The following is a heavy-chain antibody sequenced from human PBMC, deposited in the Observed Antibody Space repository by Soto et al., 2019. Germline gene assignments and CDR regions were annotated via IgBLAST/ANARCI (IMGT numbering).Heavy chain of an antibody. J-gene: IGHJ4*02. Sequence: SVKVSCKASGGTFSSYAISWVRQAPGQGLEWMGGIIPIFGTANYAQKFQGRVTITADESTSTAYMELSSLRSEDMAVYYCAREPGAHDSSGYYASYWGQGTLVTVSS. CDR1: GGTFSSYA. D-gene: IGHD3-22*01. V-gene: IGHV1-69*13. CDR2: IIPIFGTA. CDR3: AREPGAHDSSGYYASY.